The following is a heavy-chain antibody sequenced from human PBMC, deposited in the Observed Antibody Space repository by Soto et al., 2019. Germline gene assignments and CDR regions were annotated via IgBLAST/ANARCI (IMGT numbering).Heavy chain of an antibody. J-gene: IGHJ6*03. CDR2: IKQDGSEK. CDR1: GFTFSSYW. D-gene: IGHD6-19*01. CDR3: ARAGYSSGWSPYYYYYMDV. Sequence: GGSLRLSCAASGFTFSSYWMSWVRQAPGKGLEWVANIKQDGSEKYYVDSVKGRFTISRDNAKNSLYLQMNSLRAEDTAVYYCARAGYSSGWSPYYYYYMDVWGKGTTVTVSS. V-gene: IGHV3-7*01.